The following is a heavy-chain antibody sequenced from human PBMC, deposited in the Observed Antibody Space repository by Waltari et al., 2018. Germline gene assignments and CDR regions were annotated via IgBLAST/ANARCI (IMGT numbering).Heavy chain of an antibody. Sequence: QVQLVQSGAEVKTPGASVKVSCKASGYTFTSYYMHWVRQAPGHGLEGMGIINPSGGSTSYAQKCQGRGTMTRDTSTSTVYMELSSLRAEDTDVDDCARDQGRVGSGCHDGGAFDIWGQGTMVTVSS. CDR2: INPSGGST. V-gene: IGHV1-46*01. CDR3: ARDQGRVGSGCHDGGAFDI. J-gene: IGHJ3*02. D-gene: IGHD6-19*01. CDR1: GYTFTSYY.